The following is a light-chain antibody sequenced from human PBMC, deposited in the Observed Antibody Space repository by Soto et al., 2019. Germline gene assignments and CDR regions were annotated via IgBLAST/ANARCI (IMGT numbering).Light chain of an antibody. CDR1: NIGSKS. Sequence: SYELTQPPSVSVAPGQTANITFGGNNIGSKSVHWYQQKAGQAPVLVVYDDSDRPSGIPERFSGSNSGNTATLTISGVEAGDEADYYCQVWDSSSDHYVFGTGTKLTVL. J-gene: IGLJ1*01. V-gene: IGLV3-21*02. CDR3: QVWDSSSDHYV. CDR2: DDS.